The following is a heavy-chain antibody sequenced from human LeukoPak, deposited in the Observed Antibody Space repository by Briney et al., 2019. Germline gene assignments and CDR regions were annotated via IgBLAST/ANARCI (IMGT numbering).Heavy chain of an antibody. CDR3: ARVAPFVVVVAATHNWFDP. Sequence: ASETLSLTCTVSGGSISSYYWSWVRQPPGKGLEWIGEINHSGSTNYNPSLKSRVTISVDTSKNQFSLKLSSVTAADTAVYYCARVAPFVVVVAATHNWFDPWGQGTLVTVSS. D-gene: IGHD2-15*01. V-gene: IGHV4-34*01. CDR2: INHSGST. J-gene: IGHJ5*02. CDR1: GGSISSYY.